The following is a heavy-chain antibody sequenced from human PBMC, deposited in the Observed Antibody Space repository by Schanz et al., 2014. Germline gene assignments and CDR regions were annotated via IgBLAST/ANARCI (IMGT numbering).Heavy chain of an antibody. CDR1: GASISGSSDY. D-gene: IGHD4-4*01. V-gene: IGHV4-39*01. Sequence: QLQLQESGPGLVKPSETLSLTCTVSGASISGSSDYWGWIRQSPGKGLEWFGNIYYTGTTYYNPPLKGRVSFSVDTPKNRVSVNLPSVTAADTAVFYCARRDNYLSAFDIWGQGTMVTVSS. CDR3: ARRDNYLSAFDI. J-gene: IGHJ3*02. CDR2: IYYTGTT.